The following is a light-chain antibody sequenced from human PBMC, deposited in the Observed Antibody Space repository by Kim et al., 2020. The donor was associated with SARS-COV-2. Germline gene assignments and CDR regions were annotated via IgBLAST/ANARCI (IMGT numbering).Light chain of an antibody. Sequence: EIVLTQSPATLSLSPGERATLSCRASQSVSSSLAWYQHKPGQAPRLLVYDTSTRATGIPARFSGSGSETDFTLTISSLEPEDFAVYYCLQRNTWPYTFGQGTKLEIK. CDR2: DTS. J-gene: IGKJ2*01. V-gene: IGKV3-11*01. CDR1: QSVSSS. CDR3: LQRNTWPYT.